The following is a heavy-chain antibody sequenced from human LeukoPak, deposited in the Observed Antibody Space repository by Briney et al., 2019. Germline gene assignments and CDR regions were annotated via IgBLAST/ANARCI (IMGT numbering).Heavy chain of an antibody. V-gene: IGHV3-53*01. CDR3: ARDHASAGGGLDY. CDR2: IYTGGIT. D-gene: IGHD6-13*01. CDR1: GLTVSSNH. Sequence: PGGSLRLSCAASGLTVSSNHMAWVRQAPGKGLEWVSVIYTGGITYYADSVQGRFSISRDNSKNTVYLQMNNLRVEDTALYYCARDHASAGGGLDYWGQGTQVTVSS. J-gene: IGHJ4*02.